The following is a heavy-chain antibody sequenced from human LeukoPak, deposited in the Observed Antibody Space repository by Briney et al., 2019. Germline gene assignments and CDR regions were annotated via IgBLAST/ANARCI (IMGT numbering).Heavy chain of an antibody. D-gene: IGHD3-3*01. CDR1: GFTFSSYA. CDR3: ARGGTYDFWSGYLTSPWFDP. V-gene: IGHV4-31*02. Sequence: LRLSCAASGFTFSSYAMSWVRQHPGKGLEWIGYIYYSGSTYYNPSLKSRVTISVDTSKNQFSLKLSSVTAADTAVYYCARGGTYDFWSGYLTSPWFDPRGQGTLVTVSS. J-gene: IGHJ5*02. CDR2: IYYSGST.